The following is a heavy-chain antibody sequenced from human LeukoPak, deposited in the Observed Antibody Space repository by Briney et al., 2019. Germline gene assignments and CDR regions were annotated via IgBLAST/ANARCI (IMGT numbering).Heavy chain of an antibody. J-gene: IGHJ4*02. CDR1: GFTFSNYD. CDR3: ARVHGYYDSSGNFDY. D-gene: IGHD3-22*01. V-gene: IGHV3-11*04. Sequence: GGSLRLSCAASGFTFSNYDMSWVRQAPGKGLEWVSYISSSGSTIYYADSVKGRFTISRDNAKNSLYLQINSLRAEDTAVYYCARVHGYYDSSGNFDYWGQGTLVTVSS. CDR2: ISSSGSTI.